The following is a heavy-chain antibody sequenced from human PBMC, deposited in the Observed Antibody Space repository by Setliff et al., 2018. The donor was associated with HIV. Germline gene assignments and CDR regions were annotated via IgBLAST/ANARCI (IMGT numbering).Heavy chain of an antibody. Sequence: LSLTCAVSGGSITNADYYWSWIRQPPGKGLEWIGYIYYSGNTYYNPSLKSRVVISIDTSSNQFSLNLNSVTAADTAVYFCAREKHWNGPFYYWGQGKLVTVSS. D-gene: IGHD1-1*01. J-gene: IGHJ4*02. V-gene: IGHV4-30-4*08. CDR1: GGSITNADYY. CDR2: IYYSGNT. CDR3: AREKHWNGPFYY.